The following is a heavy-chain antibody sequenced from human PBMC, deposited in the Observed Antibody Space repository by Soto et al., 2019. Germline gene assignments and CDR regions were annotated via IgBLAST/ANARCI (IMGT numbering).Heavy chain of an antibody. V-gene: IGHV4-39*01. Sequence: SETLSLTCTVSGGSISSSSYYWGWIRQPPGKGLEWIGSIYYSGSTYYNPSLKSRVTISVDTSKNQFSLKLSSVTAADTAVYYCARLGVRGVIMARGSYWGQGTLVTVSS. J-gene: IGHJ4*02. CDR1: GGSISSSSYY. CDR3: ARLGVRGVIMARGSY. CDR2: IYYSGST. D-gene: IGHD3-10*01.